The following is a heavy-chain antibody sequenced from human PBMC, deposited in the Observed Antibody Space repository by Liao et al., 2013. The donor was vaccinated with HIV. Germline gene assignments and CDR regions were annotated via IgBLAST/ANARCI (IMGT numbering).Heavy chain of an antibody. CDR3: ARGSGIAAAGTRYYYYMDV. D-gene: IGHD6-13*01. CDR1: GASISSSSYY. V-gene: IGHV4-39*07. J-gene: IGHJ6*03. Sequence: QVQLQESGPGLVKPSETLSLTCSVSGASISSSSYYWGWIRQPPGKGLEWIGSMDHSGNTYDNPSLKSRVTISVDGSKNQFSLKLSSVTAADTAVYYCARGSGIAAAGTRYYYYMDVWGERDHGHRLL. CDR2: MDHSGNT.